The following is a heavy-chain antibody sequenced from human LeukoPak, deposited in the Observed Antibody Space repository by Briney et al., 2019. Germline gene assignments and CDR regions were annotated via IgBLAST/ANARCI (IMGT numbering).Heavy chain of an antibody. CDR2: IIPIFGTA. J-gene: IGHJ5*02. Sequence: GASVKVSCKASGGTFSSYAISWVRQAPGQGLEWMGGIIPIFGTANYAQKFQGRVTITTDESTSTAYMELSSLRSEDTAVYYCARDVTYYYDSSGYINWFDPWGQGTLVTVSS. V-gene: IGHV1-69*05. CDR1: GGTFSSYA. D-gene: IGHD3-22*01. CDR3: ARDVTYYYDSSGYINWFDP.